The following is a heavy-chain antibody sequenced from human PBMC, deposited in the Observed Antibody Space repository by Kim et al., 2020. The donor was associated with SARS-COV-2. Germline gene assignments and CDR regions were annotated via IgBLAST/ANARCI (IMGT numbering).Heavy chain of an antibody. CDR1: GGSISSYY. D-gene: IGHD6-6*01. J-gene: IGHJ2*01. V-gene: IGHV4-59*13. CDR3: ARVRSSSFPWYFDL. CDR2: IYYSGST. Sequence: SETLSLTCTVSGGSISSYYWSWIRQPPGKGLEWIGYIYYSGSTNYNPSLKSRVTISVDTSKNQFSLKLSSVTAADTAVYYCARVRSSSFPWYFDLWGRGTLVTVSS.